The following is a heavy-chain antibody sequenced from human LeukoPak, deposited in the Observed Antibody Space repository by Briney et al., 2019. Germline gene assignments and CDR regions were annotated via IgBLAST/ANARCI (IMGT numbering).Heavy chain of an antibody. CDR2: ISGSGGST. Sequence: GGSLRLSCAASGFTFSSYAMGWVRQAPGKGLEWVSAISGSGGSTYYADSVKGRFTISRDNSKNTLYLQMNSLRAEDTAVYYCAKDWARSLEWLFPTYYYYYYMDVWGKGTTVTVSS. D-gene: IGHD3-3*01. CDR1: GFTFSSYA. V-gene: IGHV3-23*01. J-gene: IGHJ6*03. CDR3: AKDWARSLEWLFPTYYYYYYMDV.